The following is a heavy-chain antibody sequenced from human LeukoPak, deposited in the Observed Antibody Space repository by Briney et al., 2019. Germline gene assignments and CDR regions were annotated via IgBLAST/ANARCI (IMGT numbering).Heavy chain of an antibody. CDR3: ARGGWYYFDY. CDR1: GFSFSGYW. D-gene: IGHD6-19*01. J-gene: IGHJ4*02. Sequence: PGGSLRLSCAASGFSFSGYWMSWVRQAPGKGLEWVACIKQDGSEIYYVDSVKGRFTISRDNAKNSLYLQMNSLRAEDTAVYYCARGGWYYFDYGGQGTLVTVPS. V-gene: IGHV3-7*04. CDR2: IKQDGSEI.